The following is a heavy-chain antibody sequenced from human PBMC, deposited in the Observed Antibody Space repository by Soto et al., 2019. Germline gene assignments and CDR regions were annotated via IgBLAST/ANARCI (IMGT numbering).Heavy chain of an antibody. V-gene: IGHV1-3*05. CDR2: INAGNGNT. CDR1: GYTFTSYA. CDR3: ARGSGYYYWDDY. J-gene: IGHJ4*02. Sequence: QVQLVQSGAEEKKPGASVKVSCKASGYTFTSYAMHWVRQAPGQRLEWMGWINAGNGNTKYSQKFQGRVTITRDTSASTAYMELSSLRSEDTAVDSCARGSGYYYWDDYWGQGTLVTVSS. D-gene: IGHD3-22*01.